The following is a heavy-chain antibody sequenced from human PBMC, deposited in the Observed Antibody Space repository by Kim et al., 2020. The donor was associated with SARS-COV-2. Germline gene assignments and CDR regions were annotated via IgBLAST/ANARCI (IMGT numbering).Heavy chain of an antibody. D-gene: IGHD3-22*01. CDR2: ISSSSSYT. CDR3: ARPELRYYYDSSGYFVY. CDR1: GFTFSDYY. Sequence: GGSLRLSCAASGFTFSDYYMSWIRQAPGKGLEWVSYISSSSSYTNYADSVKGRFTISRDNAKNSLYLQMNSLKAEDTAVYYCARPELRYYYDSSGYFVYWGQGILVTVSS. J-gene: IGHJ4*02. V-gene: IGHV3-11*03.